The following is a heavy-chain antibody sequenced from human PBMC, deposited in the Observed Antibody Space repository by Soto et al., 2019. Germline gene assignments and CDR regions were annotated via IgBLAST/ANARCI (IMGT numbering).Heavy chain of an antibody. Sequence: QVQLVESGGGVVQPGRSLRLSCAAPGFTFSSYAMHWVRQAPGKGLEWVAVISYDGSNKYYADSVKGRFTISRDNSKNTLYLQINSLRAEDTAVYYCARERNYYDSSGYYSGFDPWGQGTLVTVSS. CDR2: ISYDGSNK. J-gene: IGHJ5*02. CDR3: ARERNYYDSSGYYSGFDP. V-gene: IGHV3-30*14. CDR1: GFTFSSYA. D-gene: IGHD3-22*01.